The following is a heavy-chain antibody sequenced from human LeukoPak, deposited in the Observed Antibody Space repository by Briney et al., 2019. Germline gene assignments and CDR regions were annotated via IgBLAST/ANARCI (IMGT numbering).Heavy chain of an antibody. D-gene: IGHD6-19*01. J-gene: IGHJ4*02. CDR1: GFTFSTYG. CDR2: ISGSGDRT. Sequence: GGSLRLSCAASGFTFSTYGMTWVRQAPGKGLEWVSGISGSGDRTYYADSVKGRFTISRDNSINTLYLQMSSLRAEDTALYYCAKAFQSHGTVADVCDYWGQGTLVTVSS. CDR3: AKAFQSHGTVADVCDY. V-gene: IGHV3-23*01.